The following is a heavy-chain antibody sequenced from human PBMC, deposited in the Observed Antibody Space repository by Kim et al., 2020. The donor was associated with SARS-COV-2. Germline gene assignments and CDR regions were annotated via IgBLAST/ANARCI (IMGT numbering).Heavy chain of an antibody. V-gene: IGHV1-46*01. Sequence: DSRTYRNRATVTRDRSTSTVYMELSSLRSEDTAVYFCAREIPDTLYFDYWGQGAQVTVSS. D-gene: IGHD2-2*01. CDR3: AREIPDTLYFDY. J-gene: IGHJ4*02.